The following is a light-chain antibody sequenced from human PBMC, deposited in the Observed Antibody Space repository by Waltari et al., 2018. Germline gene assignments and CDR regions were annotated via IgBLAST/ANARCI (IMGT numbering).Light chain of an antibody. CDR2: WAS. J-gene: IGKJ2*01. Sequence: DIVMTQSPDSLAVSLCERATVHCKSSQSVLYSSNNKNYLAWYHQKAGQPPKLLIAWASTRESGVPDRFSGSGSGTNFTLTISSLQAEDVAVYYCQQYYNTPYTFGQGTKLEIK. CDR1: QSVLYSSNNKNY. CDR3: QQYYNTPYT. V-gene: IGKV4-1*01.